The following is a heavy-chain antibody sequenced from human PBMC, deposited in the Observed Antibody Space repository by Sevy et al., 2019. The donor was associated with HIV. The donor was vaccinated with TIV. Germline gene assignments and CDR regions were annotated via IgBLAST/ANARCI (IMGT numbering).Heavy chain of an antibody. D-gene: IGHD5-18*01. CDR2: IYSGGST. CDR3: ARDRHYSYGFEYYYGMDV. V-gene: IGHV3-53*01. CDR1: GFTVSSNY. J-gene: IGHJ6*02. Sequence: GGSLRLSCAASGFTVSSNYMSWVRQAPGKGLEWVSVIYSGGSTYYADSVKGRFPISRDNSKNTLYLQMNSLRAEDTAVYYCARDRHYSYGFEYYYGMDVWGQGTTVTVSS.